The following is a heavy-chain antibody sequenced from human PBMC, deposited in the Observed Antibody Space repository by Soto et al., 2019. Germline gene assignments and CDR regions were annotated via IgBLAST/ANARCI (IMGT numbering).Heavy chain of an antibody. D-gene: IGHD1-26*01. CDR3: ARYSGTYYVY. CDR2: IYYSGST. V-gene: IGHV4-59*01. J-gene: IGHJ4*02. Sequence: PSVTLSLTCTVSGDSISTYYWSWIRQPPGKGLEWIGYIYYSGSTNYNPSLKSRVTISVDTSKNQFSLRLSSVTAADTAVYYCARYSGTYYVYWGQGTLVTVSS. CDR1: GDSISTYY.